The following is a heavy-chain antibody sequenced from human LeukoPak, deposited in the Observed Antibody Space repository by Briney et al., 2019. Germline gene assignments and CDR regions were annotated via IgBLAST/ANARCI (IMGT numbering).Heavy chain of an antibody. CDR1: GGSISSYY. CDR2: IYYSGST. CDR3: AREGGWYGRGNNWFDP. Sequence: SETLSLTCTVSGGSISSYYWSWIRQPPGKGLEWIGYIYYSGSTNYNPSLKSRVTISVDTPKNQFSLKLSSVTAGDTAVYYCAREGGWYGRGNNWFDPWGQGTLVTVSS. J-gene: IGHJ5*02. V-gene: IGHV4-59*01. D-gene: IGHD6-19*01.